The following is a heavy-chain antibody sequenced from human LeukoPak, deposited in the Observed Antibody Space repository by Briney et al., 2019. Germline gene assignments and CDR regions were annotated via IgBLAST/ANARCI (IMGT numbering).Heavy chain of an antibody. D-gene: IGHD3-3*01. J-gene: IGHJ4*02. Sequence: PGGSLRLSCAASGFTSSDYYMTWIRQPPGKGPEWISYISSSGGTTTYVDSVKGRFTISRDNAKNSLYLQMNSLRVEDTAVFYCARDQYDTWSRRGNFDSWGQGTLVIVSS. CDR3: ARDQYDTWSRRGNFDS. CDR2: ISSSGGTT. CDR1: GFTSSDYY. V-gene: IGHV3-11*01.